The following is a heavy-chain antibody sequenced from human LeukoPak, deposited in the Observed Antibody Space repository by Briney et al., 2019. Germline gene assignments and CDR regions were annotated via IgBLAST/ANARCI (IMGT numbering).Heavy chain of an antibody. CDR2: INPNSGDT. J-gene: IGHJ4*02. CDR3: ARVTTYYYDSSGYYYLGY. CDR1: GYTFTGYY. V-gene: IGHV1-2*02. D-gene: IGHD3-22*01. Sequence: ASVKVSCAASGYTFTGYYMHWVRQAPGHGLEWMGWINPNSGDTNYAQKFQGRVTMTRDTSISTAYMELSRLRSDDTAVYYCARVTTYYYDSSGYYYLGYWGQGTLVTVSS.